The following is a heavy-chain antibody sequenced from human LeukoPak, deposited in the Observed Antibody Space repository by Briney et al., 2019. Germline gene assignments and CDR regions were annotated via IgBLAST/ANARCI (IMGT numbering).Heavy chain of an antibody. CDR2: ISGSGDST. J-gene: IGHJ4*02. Sequence: PGGSLTLSCEASGFPFSSYAMRWVRQAPGKGLEGVLVISGSGDSTYYADSVEGRCTSSRDNSKDALYLKMNSLRAEDTAVYYCARIGYSGYDYDYWGQGTLVTVSS. CDR1: GFPFSSYA. V-gene: IGHV3-23*01. D-gene: IGHD5-12*01. CDR3: ARIGYSGYDYDY.